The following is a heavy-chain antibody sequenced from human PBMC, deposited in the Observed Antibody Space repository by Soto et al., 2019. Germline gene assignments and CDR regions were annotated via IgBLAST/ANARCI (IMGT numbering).Heavy chain of an antibody. CDR3: ARDHDSEPRFTVTTRLYAFDI. D-gene: IGHD4-17*01. CDR2: INHSGST. Sequence: SETLSLTCAVYGGSFSGYYWSWIRQPPGKGLEWIGEINHSGSTNYNPSLKSRVTISVDTSKNQFSLKLSSVTAADTAVYYCARDHDSEPRFTVTTRLYAFDIWGQGTMVTVSS. CDR1: GGSFSGYY. V-gene: IGHV4-34*01. J-gene: IGHJ3*02.